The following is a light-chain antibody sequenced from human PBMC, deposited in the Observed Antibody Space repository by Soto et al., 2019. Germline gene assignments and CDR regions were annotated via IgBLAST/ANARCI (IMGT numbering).Light chain of an antibody. CDR2: GAS. V-gene: IGKV3-20*01. CDR3: QQYGSSPGT. Sequence: EIVLTQSPGTLSLSPGERATLSCRASQSVRSSYLAWYQQKPGQAPRLLIYGASNRATGIPDRFSGSGSETDFTLTISRLEPEDFAVYYCQQYGSSPGTFGQGTKVDIK. CDR1: QSVRSSY. J-gene: IGKJ1*01.